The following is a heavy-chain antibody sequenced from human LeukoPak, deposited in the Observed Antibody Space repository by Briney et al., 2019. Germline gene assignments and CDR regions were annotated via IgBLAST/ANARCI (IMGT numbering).Heavy chain of an antibody. Sequence: PGGSLRLSCAASGFTFSSYAMHWVRQAPGKGLEWVAVISYDGSNKYYADSVKGRFTISRDNSKNTLYLQMNSLRAEDTAVYYCAKVINGDSLFDWYFDLWGRGTLVTVSS. V-gene: IGHV3-30-3*01. J-gene: IGHJ2*01. D-gene: IGHD4-17*01. CDR2: ISYDGSNK. CDR1: GFTFSSYA. CDR3: AKVINGDSLFDWYFDL.